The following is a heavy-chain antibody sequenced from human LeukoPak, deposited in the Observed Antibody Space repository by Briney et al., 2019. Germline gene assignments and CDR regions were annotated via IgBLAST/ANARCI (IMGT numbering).Heavy chain of an antibody. CDR3: AKDQGVVPAAMTLYYYYYGMDV. V-gene: IGHV3-30*18. J-gene: IGHJ6*04. CDR2: ISYDGSNK. Sequence: GGSLRLSCEASGFTFSSYGMHWVRQAPGKGLEWVAVISYDGSNKYYADSVKGRFTISRDNSKNTLYLQMNSLRAEGTAVYYCAKDQGVVPAAMTLYYYYYGMDVWGKGTTVTVSS. CDR1: GFTFSSYG. D-gene: IGHD2-2*01.